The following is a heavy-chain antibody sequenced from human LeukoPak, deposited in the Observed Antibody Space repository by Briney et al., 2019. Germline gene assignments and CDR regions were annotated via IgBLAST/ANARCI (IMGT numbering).Heavy chain of an antibody. CDR1: GGSISSYY. V-gene: IGHV4-59*01. CDR2: IYYSGST. J-gene: IGHJ3*02. Sequence: PSETLSLTCTVSGGSISSYYWSWIRQPPGKGLEWIGYIYYSGSTNYNPSLKSRVTISVDTSKNQFSLKLSSVTATDTAVYYCARAYSSSWASYAFGIWGQGTMVTVSS. D-gene: IGHD6-6*01. CDR3: ARAYSSSWASYAFGI.